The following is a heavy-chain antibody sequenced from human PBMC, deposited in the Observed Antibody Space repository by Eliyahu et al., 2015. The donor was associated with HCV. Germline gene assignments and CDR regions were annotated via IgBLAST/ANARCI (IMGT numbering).Heavy chain of an antibody. D-gene: IGHD3-22*01. CDR2: IGGTGATI. J-gene: IGHJ4*02. CDR3: VRGGYGPKKPYDH. CDR1: GFVFSDYY. Sequence: QVQLVESGGGFVKPGGSLRLSCAASGFVFSDYYISWIRQAPGKGLGGVSHIGGTGATIHYIDSVQGRFTISRDNTKTVAFLQMNNLTADDTAVYYCVRGGYGPKKPYDHWGQGALVTVSS. V-gene: IGHV3-11*01.